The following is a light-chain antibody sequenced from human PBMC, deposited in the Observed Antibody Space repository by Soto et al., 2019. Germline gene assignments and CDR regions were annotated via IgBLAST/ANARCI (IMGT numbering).Light chain of an antibody. J-gene: IGKJ1*01. CDR2: DAS. V-gene: IGKV1-5*01. CDR1: QSISSW. Sequence: IRMTQSPSTLSASVGDRVTITCRASQSISSWLAWYQQKPGKAPKLLIYDASGLESGVPSRFSGSGSGTEFTLTISSLQTDDFETYYCQKYTSYSQTFGQGTKV. CDR3: QKYTSYSQT.